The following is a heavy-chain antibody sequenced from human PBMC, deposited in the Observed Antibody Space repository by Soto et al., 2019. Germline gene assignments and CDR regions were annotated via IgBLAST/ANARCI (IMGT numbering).Heavy chain of an antibody. CDR3: GRRGGGVVLAATTPFDY. Sequence: QVPLQESGPRLVRPSGTLSLTCTVSSGSITTANWWSWVRQPPGRGLEWIGEIYHSGSTNYNLSLKSRVTLSVDKSKNQFSLRLSSVTAADTAMYYCGRRGGGVVLAATTPFDYWGQGTLVTVSS. CDR2: IYHSGST. CDR1: SGSITTANW. D-gene: IGHD2-15*01. V-gene: IGHV4-4*02. J-gene: IGHJ4*02.